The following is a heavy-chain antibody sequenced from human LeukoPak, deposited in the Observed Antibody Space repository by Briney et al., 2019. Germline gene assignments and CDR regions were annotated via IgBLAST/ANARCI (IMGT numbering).Heavy chain of an antibody. CDR2: IWYDGSNK. Sequence: PGRSLRLSCAASGFTFSSYGMHWVRQAPGKGLEWVAVIWYDGSNKYYADSVKGRFTISRDNSKNTLYLRMNSLRAEDTAVYYCARSPSSSSWPYYYYYYGMDVWGQGTTVTVSS. V-gene: IGHV3-33*01. CDR3: ARSPSSSSWPYYYYYYGMDV. J-gene: IGHJ6*02. CDR1: GFTFSSYG. D-gene: IGHD6-13*01.